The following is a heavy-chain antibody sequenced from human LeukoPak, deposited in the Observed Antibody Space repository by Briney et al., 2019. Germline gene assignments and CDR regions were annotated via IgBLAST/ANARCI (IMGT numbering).Heavy chain of an antibody. J-gene: IGHJ4*02. V-gene: IGHV3-23*01. D-gene: IGHD3-3*01. CDR1: GFTFGTYA. Sequence: QPGGSLRLSCAASGFTFGTYAMSWVRQAPGKGLEWVSAISSSGGRTYYADSVKGRFTIFRDNSKNTLYLQMNSLRAEDTAVYYCAKDRKVLEYWGQGTLVTVSS. CDR2: ISSSGGRT. CDR3: AKDRKVLEY.